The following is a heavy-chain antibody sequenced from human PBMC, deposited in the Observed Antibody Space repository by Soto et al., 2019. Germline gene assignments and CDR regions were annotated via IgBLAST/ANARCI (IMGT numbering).Heavy chain of an antibody. J-gene: IGHJ6*03. D-gene: IGHD1-7*01. CDR2: ISYDGSNK. V-gene: IGHV3-30*18. Sequence: PGGSLRLSCAASGFTFRSYGMHWVRQAPGKGLEWVAIISYDGSNKYYADSVKGRFTISRDNSKNTLYLQMNSLRAEDTAVYYCAKAASSYYYYMDVWGKGTTVTVSS. CDR1: GFTFRSYG. CDR3: AKAASSYYYYMDV.